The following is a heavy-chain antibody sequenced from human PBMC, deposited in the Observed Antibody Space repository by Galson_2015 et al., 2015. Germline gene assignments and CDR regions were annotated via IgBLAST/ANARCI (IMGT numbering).Heavy chain of an antibody. V-gene: IGHV1-69*06. CDR2: ITPIFTTA. D-gene: IGHD2-2*01. Sequence: SVKVSCKASGGAFANYDISWVRQAPGQGLEWMGGITPIFTTAKYAQKFQGRVTITADRSTSTAYMVLSRLRNDDTAVYYCARASQDCNSPSCPFNYWGQGTPVTVS. CDR3: ARASQDCNSPSCPFNY. CDR1: GGAFANYD. J-gene: IGHJ4*02.